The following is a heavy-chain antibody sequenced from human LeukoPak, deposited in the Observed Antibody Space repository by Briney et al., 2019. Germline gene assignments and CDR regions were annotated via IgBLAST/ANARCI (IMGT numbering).Heavy chain of an antibody. CDR1: GGSISYTTYY. Sequence: SETLSLTCSVSGGSISYTTYYWAWIRQPPGKGLEWIGSIYYSGDTYYNPSLKSRLTMSVDTSKNQFSLKLDSVTAADTAVYYCARHSGWRYYDSGTYYYDYWGQGTLVTVSS. J-gene: IGHJ4*02. CDR2: IYYSGDT. V-gene: IGHV4-39*01. CDR3: ARHSGWRYYDSGTYYYDY. D-gene: IGHD3-10*01.